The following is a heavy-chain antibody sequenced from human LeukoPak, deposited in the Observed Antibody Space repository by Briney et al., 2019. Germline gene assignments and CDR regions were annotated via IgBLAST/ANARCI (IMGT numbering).Heavy chain of an antibody. Sequence: ASVKVSCKASGGTFSSYAISWVRQAPGQGLEWMGGIIPIFGTANYAQKFQGRVTITADESTSTAYMELSSLRSEDTAVYYCARRGITDVAFDIWGQGTMVTVSS. CDR3: ARRGITDVAFDI. D-gene: IGHD1-26*01. V-gene: IGHV1-69*13. J-gene: IGHJ3*02. CDR1: GGTFSSYA. CDR2: IIPIFGTA.